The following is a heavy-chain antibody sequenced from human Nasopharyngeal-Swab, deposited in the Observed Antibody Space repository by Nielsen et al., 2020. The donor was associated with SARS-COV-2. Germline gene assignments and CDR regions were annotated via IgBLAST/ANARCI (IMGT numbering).Heavy chain of an antibody. CDR1: GGTFSSYA. J-gene: IGHJ4*02. CDR3: ARTVATGPYYFDY. V-gene: IGHV1-69*13. D-gene: IGHD5-12*01. Sequence: SVKVSCKASGGTFSSYAISWVRQPPGQGLEWMGGIIHIFGTANYAQKFQGRVTITADESTSTAYMELSSLRSEDTAVYYCARTVATGPYYFDYWGQGTLVTVSS. CDR2: IIHIFGTA.